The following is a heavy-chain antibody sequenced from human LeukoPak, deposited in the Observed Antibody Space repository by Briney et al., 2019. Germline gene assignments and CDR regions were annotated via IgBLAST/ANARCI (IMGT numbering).Heavy chain of an antibody. J-gene: IGHJ5*02. CDR3: ARENSITMVRGVIIRNNWFDP. CDR2: INHSGST. CDR1: GGSFSGYY. D-gene: IGHD3-10*01. Sequence: PSETLSLTCAVYGGSFSGYYWSWIRQPPGNGLEWIGEINHSGSTNYNPSLKSRVTISVDTSKNQFSLKLSSVTAADTAVYYCARENSITMVRGVIIRNNWFDPWGQGTLVTVSS. V-gene: IGHV4-34*01.